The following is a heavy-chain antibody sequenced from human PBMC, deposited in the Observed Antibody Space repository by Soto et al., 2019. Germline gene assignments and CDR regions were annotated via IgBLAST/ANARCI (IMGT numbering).Heavy chain of an antibody. CDR2: ISYDGSNK. CDR3: ARDQLVVVAATPRYYYYGMDV. Sequence: GGSLRLSCAASGFTFSSYAMHWVRQAPGNGLEWVAVISYDGSNKYYAVSVKGRFTISRDNSKNTLYLQMNSLRAEDTAVYYCARDQLVVVAATPRYYYYGMDVWGQGTTVTVSS. V-gene: IGHV3-30-3*01. J-gene: IGHJ6*02. D-gene: IGHD2-15*01. CDR1: GFTFSSYA.